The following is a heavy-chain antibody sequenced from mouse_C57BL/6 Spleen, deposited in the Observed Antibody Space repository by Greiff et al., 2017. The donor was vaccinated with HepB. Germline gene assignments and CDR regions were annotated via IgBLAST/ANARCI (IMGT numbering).Heavy chain of an antibody. CDR1: GYTFTDYY. D-gene: IGHD3-2*02. CDR3: ARDQTAQAYYFDY. J-gene: IGHJ2*01. V-gene: IGHV1-26*01. CDR2: INPNNGGT. Sequence: VQLQQSGPELVKPGASVKISCKASGYTFTDYYMNWVKQSHGKSLEWIGDINPNNGGTSYNQKFKGKATLTVDKSSSTAYMELRSLTSEDSAVYYCARDQTAQAYYFDYWGQGTTLTVSS.